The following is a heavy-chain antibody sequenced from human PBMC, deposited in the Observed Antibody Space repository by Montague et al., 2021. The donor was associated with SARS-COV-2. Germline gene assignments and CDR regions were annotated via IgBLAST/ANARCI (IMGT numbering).Heavy chain of an antibody. CDR2: INHRGTT. Sequence: SETLSLTCAVYGGSLSGYYWSWIRQPPGRGLEWIGEINHRGTTNDNPSLKSRVTMSVDTSKNQLSLKLSSVTAADTGVYYCAKVAGSHDTFDIWGRGTMVAVSS. J-gene: IGHJ3*02. CDR1: GGSLSGYY. D-gene: IGHD6-19*01. CDR3: AKVAGSHDTFDI. V-gene: IGHV4-34*01.